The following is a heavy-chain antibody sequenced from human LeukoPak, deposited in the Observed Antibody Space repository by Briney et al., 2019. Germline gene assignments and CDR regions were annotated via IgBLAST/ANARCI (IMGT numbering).Heavy chain of an antibody. J-gene: IGHJ1*01. D-gene: IGHD1-26*01. V-gene: IGHV3-23*01. CDR1: GFTFSSYA. CDR3: AKGISGGYLGD. Sequence: GGSLRLSCAASGFTFSSYAMSWVRQAPGKGLEWVSTIGGSGGSTYYADSVKGRFTISRDYSKNTLYLQMNSLRAEDTAVYYCAKGISGGYLGDWGQGTLVSVSS. CDR2: IGGSGGST.